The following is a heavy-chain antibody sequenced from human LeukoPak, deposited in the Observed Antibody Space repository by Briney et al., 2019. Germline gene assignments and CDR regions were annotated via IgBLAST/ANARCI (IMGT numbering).Heavy chain of an antibody. CDR1: GGPISSYQ. CDR2: IYYRGST. CDR3: AGGSHYYGSGPPLDY. V-gene: IGHV4-59*01. J-gene: IGHJ4*02. D-gene: IGHD3-10*01. Sequence: PSETLSRTCTVSGGPISSYQWSWIRQPPGKGLEWSGYIYYRGSTNYNPSLKSRVTISVDTSKNQFSLKLSSVTAADTAVYYCAGGSHYYGSGPPLDYWGQGTLVTVSS.